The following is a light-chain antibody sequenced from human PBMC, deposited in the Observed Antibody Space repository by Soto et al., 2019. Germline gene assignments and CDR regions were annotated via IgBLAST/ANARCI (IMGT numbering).Light chain of an antibody. V-gene: IGKV1-5*01. CDR3: QQHNDYWT. J-gene: IGKJ1*01. Sequence: EIQIAYFAATLIVTKEDRVTITRRASQGISGWLAWYQQKAGKAPRLLIYEASTLESGVPSRFSGSGSGTEFTLTISSLQPDDIATYFCQQHNDYWTFGQGTMV. CDR2: EAS. CDR1: QGISGW.